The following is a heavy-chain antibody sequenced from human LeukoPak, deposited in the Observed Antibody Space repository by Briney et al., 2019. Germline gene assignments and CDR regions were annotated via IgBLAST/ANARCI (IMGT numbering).Heavy chain of an antibody. D-gene: IGHD3-9*01. Sequence: PGGSLGLSCAASGFTFSSYWMHWVRQAPGKGLVWVSRINSDGSSTSYADSVKGRFTISRDNAKNTLYLQMNSLRAEDTAVYYCAREAYDILTGSLDYWGQGTLVTVSS. V-gene: IGHV3-74*01. CDR1: GFTFSSYW. CDR2: INSDGSST. CDR3: AREAYDILTGSLDY. J-gene: IGHJ4*02.